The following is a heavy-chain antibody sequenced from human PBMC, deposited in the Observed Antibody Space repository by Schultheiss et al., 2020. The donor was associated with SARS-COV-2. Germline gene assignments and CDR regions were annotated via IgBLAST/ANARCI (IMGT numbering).Heavy chain of an antibody. CDR3: ARDGTYLYCGGDCTNRIYYYGMDV. CDR2: ISSSSSTI. CDR1: GFTFSSYS. V-gene: IGHV3-48*01. D-gene: IGHD2-21*02. Sequence: GESLKISCAASGFTFSSYSMNWVRQAPGKGLEWVSYISSSSSTIYYADSVKGRFTISRDNAKNSLYLQMNSLRAEDTAVYYCARDGTYLYCGGDCTNRIYYYGMDVWGQGTTVTVSS. J-gene: IGHJ6*02.